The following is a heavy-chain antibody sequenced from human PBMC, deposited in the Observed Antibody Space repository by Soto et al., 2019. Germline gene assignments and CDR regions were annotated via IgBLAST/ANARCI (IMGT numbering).Heavy chain of an antibody. Sequence: GGSLRLSFVASGFTFNTYLMSWVRQAPGKGLEWVANIKEDGSDKYYVDSVKGRFTISRDNANNLLYLQMNSLGAGDTAMYYCARFTRGSSGDYWGQGTLVTV. V-gene: IGHV3-7*01. CDR3: ARFTRGSSGDY. D-gene: IGHD6-25*01. CDR1: GFTFNTYL. J-gene: IGHJ4*02. CDR2: IKEDGSDK.